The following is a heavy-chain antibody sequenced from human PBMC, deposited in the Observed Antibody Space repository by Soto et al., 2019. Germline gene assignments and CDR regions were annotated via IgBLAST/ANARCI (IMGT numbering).Heavy chain of an antibody. CDR2: IIPIFGTA. J-gene: IGHJ4*02. CDR3: ARKGRAYCGGGDCYSLDY. Sequence: ASVQVSCQASGGTFSSYASSWLRQAPGQGREWMGGIIPIFGTANYAQKFQGRVTITADKSTSTAYMELSSLRSEDTAVYYCARKGRAYCGGGDCYSLDYWGQGTLVTVSS. D-gene: IGHD2-15*01. CDR1: GGTFSSYA. V-gene: IGHV1-69*06.